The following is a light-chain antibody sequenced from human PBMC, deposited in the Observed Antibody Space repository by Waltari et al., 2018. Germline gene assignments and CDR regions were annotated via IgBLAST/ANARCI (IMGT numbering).Light chain of an antibody. CDR3: QQFDASVLT. CDR1: QTVAGDN. V-gene: IGKV3-20*01. CDR2: AAS. Sequence: EIVLTQSPDNLSLSPGQTATLSCRASQTVAGDNLAWYQHQRGQAPRLLIYAASSRAAGVPDRFRGSASGTDFTLTISRLEPEDFAVYYCQQFDASVLTFGGGTKVEMK. J-gene: IGKJ4*01.